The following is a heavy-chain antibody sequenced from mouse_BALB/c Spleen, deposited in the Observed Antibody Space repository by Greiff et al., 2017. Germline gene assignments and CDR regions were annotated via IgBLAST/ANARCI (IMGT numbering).Heavy chain of an antibody. J-gene: IGHJ4*01. CDR3: TRFPLEVRRFYAMDY. D-gene: IGHD2-14*01. CDR1: GYSFTSYW. Sequence: EVQLKASGTVLARPGASAKMSCKASGYSFTSYWMHWVKQRPGQGLEWIGAIYPGNSDTSYNQKFKGKAKLTAVTSASTAYMELSSLTNEDSAVYYCTRFPLEVRRFYAMDYWGQGTSVTVSS. CDR2: IYPGNSDT. V-gene: IGHV1-5*01.